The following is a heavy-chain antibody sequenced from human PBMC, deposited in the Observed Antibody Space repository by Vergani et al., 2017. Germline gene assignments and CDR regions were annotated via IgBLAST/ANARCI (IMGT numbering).Heavy chain of an antibody. CDR1: GYTFTNYY. D-gene: IGHD1-26*01. J-gene: IGHJ4*02. V-gene: IGHV1-46*03. Sequence: QVLLVQSGAEVKKPGASVRVSCKTSGYTFTNYYIHWVRQAPGQGLEWMGIINPSGGSTTYAQQFQGRLTMTRDTSTSTVYMDLSKLRSEDTAVYYCARPHGDILPPDPRRWEYWGKGTLVTVSS. CDR3: ARPHGDILPPDPRRWEY. CDR2: INPSGGST.